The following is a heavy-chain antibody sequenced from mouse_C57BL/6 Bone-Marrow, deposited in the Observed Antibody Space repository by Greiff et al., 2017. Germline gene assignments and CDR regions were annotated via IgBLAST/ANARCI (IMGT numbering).Heavy chain of an antibody. CDR1: GYTFTSYW. V-gene: IGHV1-55*01. CDR3: ARGGEVDF. J-gene: IGHJ2*02. Sequence: QVQLQQPGAELVKPGASVKMSCKASGYTFTSYWITWVKQRPGQGLEWIGDIYPGSGSTNYNEKFKSKAILTVDTSSSTACMQLSSLTSEDSAVYSCARGGEVDFWGQGTSLTVSS. CDR2: IYPGSGST.